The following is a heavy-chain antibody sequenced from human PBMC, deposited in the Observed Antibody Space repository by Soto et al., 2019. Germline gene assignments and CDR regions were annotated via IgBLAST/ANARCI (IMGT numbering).Heavy chain of an antibody. CDR3: AKSPNPSGWYRRYFDY. V-gene: IGHV3-9*01. J-gene: IGHJ4*02. CDR1: GFTFDDYA. Sequence: EVQLVESGGGLVQPGRSLRLSCAASGFTFDDYAMHWVRQAPGKGLEWVSGISWNSGSIGYADSVKGRFTISRDNAKNSLYLQMNSLRAEDTALYYCAKSPNPSGWYRRYFDYWGQGTLVTVSS. CDR2: ISWNSGSI. D-gene: IGHD6-19*01.